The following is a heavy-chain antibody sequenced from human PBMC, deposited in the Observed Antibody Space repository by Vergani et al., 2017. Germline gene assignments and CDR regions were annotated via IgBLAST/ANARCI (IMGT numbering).Heavy chain of an antibody. CDR2: VFSNDEK. CDR3: ARIQIAAAVHFDY. CDR1: GFSLSNARMG. V-gene: IGHV2-26*01. D-gene: IGHD6-13*01. J-gene: IGHJ4*02. Sequence: QVTLKESGPVLVTPTETLTLTCTVSGFSLSNARMGVSWIRQPPGKALEWLAHVFSNDEKSYNTSLKTRLTISKDSSKSQVVLIMTNMDPVDTATYYCARIQIAAAVHFDYWGQGTLVTVSS.